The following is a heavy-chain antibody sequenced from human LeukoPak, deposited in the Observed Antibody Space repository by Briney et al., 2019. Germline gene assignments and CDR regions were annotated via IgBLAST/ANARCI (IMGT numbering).Heavy chain of an antibody. D-gene: IGHD3-9*01. CDR3: ARNHYDFLTGSLNWFDP. V-gene: IGHV1-2*02. J-gene: IGHJ5*02. Sequence: ASVKVSCKASGYTFTGYYMHWVRQAPGQGLEWMGWINPNSGGTNYAQKFQGRVTMTRDTSISTAYMELSRLRSDDTAVYYCARNHYDFLTGSLNWFDPGGQGPLVTVSS. CDR2: INPNSGGT. CDR1: GYTFTGYY.